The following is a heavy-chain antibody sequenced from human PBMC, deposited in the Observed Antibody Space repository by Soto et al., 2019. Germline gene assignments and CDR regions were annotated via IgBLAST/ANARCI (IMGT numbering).Heavy chain of an antibody. Sequence: PVGSLILSCVASGFTFSSYAMHWVRQAPGKGLEWVAVISYDGSNKYYADSVKGRFTISRDNSKNTLYLQMNSLRAEDTAVYYCARRRIAARYNWFDPWGQGTLVTVSS. V-gene: IGHV3-30-3*01. D-gene: IGHD6-6*01. CDR3: ARRRIAARYNWFDP. J-gene: IGHJ5*02. CDR2: ISYDGSNK. CDR1: GFTFSSYA.